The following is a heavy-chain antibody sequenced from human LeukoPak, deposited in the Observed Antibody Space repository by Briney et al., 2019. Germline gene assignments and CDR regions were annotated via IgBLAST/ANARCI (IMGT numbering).Heavy chain of an antibody. J-gene: IGHJ2*01. CDR1: GGSISSSSYY. V-gene: IGHV4-39*01. CDR2: IYYSGST. D-gene: IGHD2-2*01. Sequence: TSSETLSLTCTVSGGSISSSSYYWGWIRQPPGKGLEWIGSIYYSGSTYYNPSLKSRVTISVDTSKNQFSLKLSSVTAADTAVYYCARRMPVSTFYWCFDLWGRGTLVTVSS. CDR3: ARRMPVSTFYWCFDL.